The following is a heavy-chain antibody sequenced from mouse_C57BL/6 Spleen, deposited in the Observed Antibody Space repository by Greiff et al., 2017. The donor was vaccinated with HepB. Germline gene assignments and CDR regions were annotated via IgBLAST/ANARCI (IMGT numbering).Heavy chain of an antibody. Sequence: EVKLMESGPELVKPGASVKISCKASGYSFTDYNMNWVKQSNGKSLEWIGVINPNYGTTSYNQKFKGKATLTVDQSSSTAYMQLNSLTSEDSAVYYCASSGGSSPMDYWGQGTSVTVSS. CDR3: ASSGGSSPMDY. V-gene: IGHV1-39*01. J-gene: IGHJ4*01. D-gene: IGHD1-1*01. CDR1: GYSFTDYN. CDR2: INPNYGTT.